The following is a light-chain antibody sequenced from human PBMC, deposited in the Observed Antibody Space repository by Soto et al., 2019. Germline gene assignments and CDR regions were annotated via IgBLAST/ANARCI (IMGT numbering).Light chain of an antibody. Sequence: QSVLTQPPSVSGAPGHRVTNSCTGSSSNIGAGYDVHWYQQLPGTAPKLLIYGNSNRPSGVPDRFSGSKSGTSASLAITGLQAEDEADYYCQSYDSSLRGRVFGGVTKLTVL. CDR2: GNS. V-gene: IGLV1-40*01. CDR3: QSYDSSLRGRV. J-gene: IGLJ3*02. CDR1: SSNIGAGYD.